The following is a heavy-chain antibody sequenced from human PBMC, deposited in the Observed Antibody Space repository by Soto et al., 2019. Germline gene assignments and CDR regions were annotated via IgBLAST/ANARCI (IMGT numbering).Heavy chain of an antibody. CDR1: GYTFTSYG. CDR3: ARADDYYGSGSYYPSYYYYGMDV. CDR2: ISAYNGNT. J-gene: IGHJ6*02. Sequence: QVQLVQSGAEVKKPGASVKVSCKASGYTFTSYGISWVRQAPGQGLGWMGWISAYNGNTNYAQKLQGRVTMTTDTSTSTAYMELRRLRSDDTDVYYCARADDYYGSGSYYPSYYYYGMDVWGQGTTVTVSS. D-gene: IGHD3-10*01. V-gene: IGHV1-18*01.